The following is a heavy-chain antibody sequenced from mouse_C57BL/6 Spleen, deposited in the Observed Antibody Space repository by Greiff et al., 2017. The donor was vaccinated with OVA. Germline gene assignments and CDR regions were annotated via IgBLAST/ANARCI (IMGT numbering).Heavy chain of an antibody. CDR3: ARSGGYSNFFDY. J-gene: IGHJ2*01. Sequence: EVQLQQSGPELVKPGASVKISCKASGYTFTDYYMNWVKQSHGKSLEWIGDINPNNGGTSYNQKFKGKATLTVDKSSSTAYMERRSLTSEDSAVYYCARSGGYSNFFDYWGQGTTLTVSS. CDR1: GYTFTDYY. CDR2: INPNNGGT. V-gene: IGHV1-26*01. D-gene: IGHD2-5*01.